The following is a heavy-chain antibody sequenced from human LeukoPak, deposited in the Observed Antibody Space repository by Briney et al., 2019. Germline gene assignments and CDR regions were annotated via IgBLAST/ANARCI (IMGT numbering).Heavy chain of an antibody. Sequence: PSETPSLTCTVSGGSITGSSYYWGWIRQPPGKGLEWIGMMYYSGSTYYNPSLKSRLTISVDTSKNQFSLKLTSVTAADTAVYYCARQYYDNTGYYYFDYWGQG. D-gene: IGHD3-22*01. CDR2: MYYSGST. CDR3: ARQYYDNTGYYYFDY. V-gene: IGHV4-39*01. CDR1: GGSITGSSYY. J-gene: IGHJ4*02.